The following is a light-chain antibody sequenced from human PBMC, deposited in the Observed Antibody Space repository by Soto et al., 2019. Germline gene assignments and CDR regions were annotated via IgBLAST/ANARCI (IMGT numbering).Light chain of an antibody. CDR3: PDYYLFLLYP. V-gene: IGKV3-15*01. J-gene: IGKJ2*01. CDR2: GAS. Sequence: EIVVKQCPATLSVSPGGRATLSCRASQSVSSNLAWYQQKPGQAPRLLIYGASTRATGLPARFSGSGSGTEFSLSVSNLHPHDFPVHHCPDYYLFLLYPFGQANNVDIK. CDR1: QSVSSN.